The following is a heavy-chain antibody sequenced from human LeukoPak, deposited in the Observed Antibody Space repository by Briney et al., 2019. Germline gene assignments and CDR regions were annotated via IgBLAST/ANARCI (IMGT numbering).Heavy chain of an antibody. CDR1: GFTFSDYY. D-gene: IGHD3-22*01. CDR3: ARVISISSGFYAY. CDR2: ISGSSTDT. V-gene: IGHV3-11*06. J-gene: IGHJ4*02. Sequence: GGSLRLPCAASGFTFSDYYMSWIRQAPGKGLEWLSYISGSSTDTNYADSVKGRFTISRDNAKNSLYLQINSLRVEDTAFYYCARVISISSGFYAYWGQGTLVTVSS.